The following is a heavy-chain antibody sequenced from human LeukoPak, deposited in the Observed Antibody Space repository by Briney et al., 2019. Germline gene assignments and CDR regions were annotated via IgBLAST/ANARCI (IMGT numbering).Heavy chain of an antibody. CDR2: INHSGST. CDR1: GGSFSGYY. J-gene: IGHJ4*02. Sequence: SETLSLTCAVYGGSFSGYYWSWIRQPPGKGLEWIGEINHSGSTNYNPSLKSRVTISVDTSKNQFSLKLSSVTAADTAVYYCARGPGSGWYYWGQGTLVTVSS. CDR3: ARGPGSGWYY. D-gene: IGHD6-19*01. V-gene: IGHV4-34*01.